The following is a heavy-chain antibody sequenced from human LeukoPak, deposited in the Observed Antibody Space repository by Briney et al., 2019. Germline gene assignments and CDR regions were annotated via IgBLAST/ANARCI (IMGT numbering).Heavy chain of an antibody. CDR3: ARASVVVITPLDS. D-gene: IGHD3-22*01. V-gene: IGHV1-2*02. J-gene: IGHJ4*02. Sequence: ASVKVSCKASGYTFTGYYMHWVRQAPGQGLEWMGWINPNSGGTNYAQKLQGRVTMTTDTSTSTAYMELRSLRSDDTAVYYCARASVVVITPLDSWGQGTLVTVSS. CDR2: INPNSGGT. CDR1: GYTFTGYY.